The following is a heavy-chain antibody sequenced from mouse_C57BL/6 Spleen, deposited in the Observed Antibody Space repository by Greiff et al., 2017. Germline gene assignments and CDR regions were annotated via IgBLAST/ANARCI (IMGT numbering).Heavy chain of an antibody. D-gene: IGHD1-3*01. CDR3: ARAQIALNSWFAD. Sequence: EVQVVESGGGLVKPGGSLKLSCAASGFTFSDYGMHWFRQAPEKGLEWVAYISSSSSSTSYADPVKGRFTISSNNAKNTLFLQMTSLRSEDTAMYYCARAQIALNSWFADWGQGTLVTVSS. V-gene: IGHV5-17*01. CDR1: GFTFSDYG. CDR2: ISSSSSST. J-gene: IGHJ3*01.